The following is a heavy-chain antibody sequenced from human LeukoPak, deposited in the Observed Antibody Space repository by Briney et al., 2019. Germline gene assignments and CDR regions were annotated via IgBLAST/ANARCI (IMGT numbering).Heavy chain of an antibody. CDR1: GYTFINYG. CDR2: INTNTGNP. V-gene: IGHV7-4-1*02. D-gene: IGHD3-16*02. J-gene: IGHJ4*02. Sequence: VASVKVSCKASGYTFINYGISWVRQAPGQGLEWMGWINTNTGNPTYAQGFTGRFVFSLDTSVSTAYLQISSLKAEDTAVYYCARDSYVWGSYRPSPLGYWGQGTLVTVSS. CDR3: ARDSYVWGSYRPSPLGY.